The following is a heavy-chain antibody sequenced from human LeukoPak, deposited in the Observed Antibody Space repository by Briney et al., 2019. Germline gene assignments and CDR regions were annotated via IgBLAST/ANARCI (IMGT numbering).Heavy chain of an antibody. V-gene: IGHV5-51*01. J-gene: IGHJ4*02. CDR2: IYPGDSAT. CDR3: ARQSCSSTTCLDFDY. D-gene: IGHD2-2*01. Sequence: GESLKISCKGSGYSFTSYWIGWVRQMPGKGLEWMGIIYPGDSATRYSPSFQGQVTISADKSISTAYLQWSSLKASDTAMYYCARQSCSSTTCLDFDYWGQGTLVTVSS. CDR1: GYSFTSYW.